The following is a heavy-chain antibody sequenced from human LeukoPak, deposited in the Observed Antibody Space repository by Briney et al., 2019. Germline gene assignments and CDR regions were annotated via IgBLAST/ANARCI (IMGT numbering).Heavy chain of an antibody. D-gene: IGHD3-10*01. J-gene: IGHJ4*02. Sequence: QAGGSLRLSCVASVVTVSGNWMGWICQCPGKGLEGVASINENGSGKYYVDSMKGRFTISRDNSKNSVYLQMSNLRVEDTAVYYCATTYGLGWGQGTLVTVPS. CDR3: ATTYGLG. V-gene: IGHV3-7*01. CDR2: INENGSGK. CDR1: VVTVSGNW.